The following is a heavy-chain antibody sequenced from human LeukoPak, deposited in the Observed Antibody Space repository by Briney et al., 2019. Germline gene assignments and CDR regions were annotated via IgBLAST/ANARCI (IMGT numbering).Heavy chain of an antibody. CDR1: GFTFSSYS. CDR2: ISSSSSYI. J-gene: IGHJ5*02. V-gene: IGHV3-21*01. CDR3: ARCGGDATPHLYNWFDP. Sequence: GGSLRLSCAASGFTFSSYSMNWVRQAPGKGLEWVSSISSSSSYIYYADSVKGRFTISRDNAKNSLYLQMNSLRAEDTAVYYCARCGGDATPHLYNWFDPWGQGTLVTVSS. D-gene: IGHD2-2*01.